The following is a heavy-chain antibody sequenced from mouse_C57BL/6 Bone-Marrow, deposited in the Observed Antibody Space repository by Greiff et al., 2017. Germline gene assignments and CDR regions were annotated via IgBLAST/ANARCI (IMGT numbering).Heavy chain of an antibody. D-gene: IGHD3-2*02. J-gene: IGHJ3*01. CDR2: IDPEDGET. CDR3: ALDSSGYWFAY. V-gene: IGHV14-2*01. Sequence: EVQGVESGAELVKPGASVKLSCTASGFNIKDYYMHWVKQRTEQGLEWIGRIDPEDGETKYAPKFQGKATITADTSSNTAYLQLSSLTSEDTAVYYGALDSSGYWFAYWGQGTLVTVSA. CDR1: GFNIKDYY.